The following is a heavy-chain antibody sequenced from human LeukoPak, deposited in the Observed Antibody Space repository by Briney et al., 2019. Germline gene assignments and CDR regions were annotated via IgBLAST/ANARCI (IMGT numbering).Heavy chain of an antibody. CDR2: ISSSGSTI. CDR3: AELGITMIGGV. V-gene: IGHV3-48*03. CDR1: GFTFSSYE. J-gene: IGHJ6*04. Sequence: GGSLRLSCAASGFTFSSYEKNWVCQAPGKGLEWVSYISSSGSTIYYADSVKGRFTISRDNAKNSLYLQMNSLRAEDTAVYYCAELGITMIGGVWGKGTTVTISS. D-gene: IGHD3-10*02.